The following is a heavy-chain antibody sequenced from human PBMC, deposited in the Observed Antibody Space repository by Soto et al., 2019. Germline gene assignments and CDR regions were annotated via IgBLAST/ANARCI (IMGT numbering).Heavy chain of an antibody. CDR3: ARGDRSGWYDCDY. D-gene: IGHD6-19*01. V-gene: IGHV1-3*01. CDR2: INAGNVNT. Sequence: QVQLVQSGAEVKKPGASVRVSCKASGYTFTSYAMHSVRQAPGQRFEWMGWINAGNVNTKYSQKLQGRVTTTRDASASASAVELSGRRSESSAGYYCARGDRSGWYDCDYWGQGTLVTVSS. J-gene: IGHJ4*02. CDR1: GYTFTSYA.